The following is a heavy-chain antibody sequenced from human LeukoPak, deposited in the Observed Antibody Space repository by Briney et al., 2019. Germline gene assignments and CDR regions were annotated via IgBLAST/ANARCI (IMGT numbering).Heavy chain of an antibody. V-gene: IGHV4-39*07. D-gene: IGHD5-24*01. CDR3: ARDRARRDGYNFYDY. Sequence: SETLSLTCTVSGGSISSSSYYWGWIRQPPGKGLEWIGSIYYSGSTYYNPSLKSRVTISVDTSKNQFSLKLSSVTAADTAVYYCARDRARRDGYNFYDYWGQGTLVTVSS. CDR1: GGSISSSSYY. CDR2: IYYSGST. J-gene: IGHJ4*02.